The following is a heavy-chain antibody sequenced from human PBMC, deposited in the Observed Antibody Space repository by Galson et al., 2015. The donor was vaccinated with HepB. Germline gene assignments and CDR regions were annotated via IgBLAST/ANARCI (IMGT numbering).Heavy chain of an antibody. CDR3: AREVPTYCGDDCYSYYFDS. V-gene: IGHV3-53*01. J-gene: IGHJ4*02. CDR1: GLIVSSNY. Sequence: SLRLYCAASGLIVSSNYMSWVRQAPGKGLEWVSGIYSAGSTYYADSVKGRFTISRDNSKNTLYLQMNSLKVEDTAVYYCAREVPTYCGDDCYSYYFDSWGQGTLVTVSS. D-gene: IGHD2-21*02. CDR2: IYSAGST.